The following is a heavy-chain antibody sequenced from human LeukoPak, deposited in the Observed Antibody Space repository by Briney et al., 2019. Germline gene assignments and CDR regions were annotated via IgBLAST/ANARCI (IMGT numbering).Heavy chain of an antibody. D-gene: IGHD6-13*01. CDR1: GFTFNSYW. Sequence: GGSLRLSCAASGFTFNSYWMHWVRQAPGKGLVWVSQINNDGSTTRYADSVKGRFTISRDNAGSTLYLQMNSLRAEDAAVYYCARGYSSSWYNWLDPWGQGTLVTVSS. CDR2: INNDGSTT. V-gene: IGHV3-74*01. J-gene: IGHJ5*02. CDR3: ARGYSSSWYNWLDP.